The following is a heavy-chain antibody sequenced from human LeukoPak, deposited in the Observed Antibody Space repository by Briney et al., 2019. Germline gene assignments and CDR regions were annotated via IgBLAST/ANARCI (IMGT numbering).Heavy chain of an antibody. V-gene: IGHV6-1*01. Sequence: SQTLSLTYAISGDSVSSNTASWNWIRQSPSRGLEWLGRTYYRSKWNYDYAVSVKSRITINPDTSKNQFSLQLNSVTPDDTAVYYCTRDFDYWGQGTLVTVSS. J-gene: IGHJ4*02. CDR1: GDSVSSNTAS. CDR2: TYYRSKWNY. CDR3: TRDFDY.